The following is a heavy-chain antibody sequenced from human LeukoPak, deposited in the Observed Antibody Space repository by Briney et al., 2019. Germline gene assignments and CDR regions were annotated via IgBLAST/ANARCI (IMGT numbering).Heavy chain of an antibody. CDR1: GGSISSSSYY. J-gene: IGHJ4*02. Sequence: PSETLSLTCTVSGGSISSSSYYWGWIRQSPGKGLEWIGSIYYSGSTYYNPSLKSRVTISVDTSKNQFSLKLSSVTAADTAVYYCARDIGITIFGVVISSYFDYWGQGTLVTVSS. D-gene: IGHD3-3*01. CDR3: ARDIGITIFGVVISSYFDY. V-gene: IGHV4-39*07. CDR2: IYYSGST.